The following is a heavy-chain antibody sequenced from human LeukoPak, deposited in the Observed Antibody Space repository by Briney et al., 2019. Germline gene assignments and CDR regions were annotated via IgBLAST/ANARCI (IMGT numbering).Heavy chain of an antibody. D-gene: IGHD4-17*01. Sequence: GASVKVSCKASGYTFTSYYMHWVRQAPGQGLEWMGIINPSGGSTSYAQKFQGRVTITADESTSTAYMELSSLRSEDTAVYYCARGRATVTLFDYWGQGTLVTVSS. CDR1: GYTFTSYY. V-gene: IGHV1-46*01. J-gene: IGHJ4*02. CDR3: ARGRATVTLFDY. CDR2: INPSGGST.